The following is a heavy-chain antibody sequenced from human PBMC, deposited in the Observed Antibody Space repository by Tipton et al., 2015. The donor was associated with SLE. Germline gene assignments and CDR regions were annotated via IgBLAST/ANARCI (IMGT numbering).Heavy chain of an antibody. CDR1: GDSIRSDIYY. CDR3: TRVVAVAATHYYAMYV. CDR2: IYHSGST. Sequence: LRLSCAISGDSIRSDIYYWGWIRKPPGKGLERIGNIYHSGSTYYNPSLKSRLTISVDTSKNDFSLRINSVTAADTAVYYCTRVVAVAATHYYAMYVCGQGSTVT. V-gene: IGHV4-39*07. D-gene: IGHD2-15*01. J-gene: IGHJ6*02.